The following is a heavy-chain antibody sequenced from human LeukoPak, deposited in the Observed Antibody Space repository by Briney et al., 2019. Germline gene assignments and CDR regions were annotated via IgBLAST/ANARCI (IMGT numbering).Heavy chain of an antibody. V-gene: IGHV1-69*05. CDR3: AHDTTYCGGDCYGYYYYMDV. CDR1: GGTFSSYA. CDR2: IIPIFGTA. Sequence: GASVKVSCKASGGTFSSYATSWVRQAPGQGLEWTGGIIPIFGTANYAPKFQGRVTITTDESTSTAYMELSSLRSEDTAVYYCAHDTTYCGGDCYGYYYYMDVWGKGTTVTVSS. J-gene: IGHJ6*03. D-gene: IGHD2-21*02.